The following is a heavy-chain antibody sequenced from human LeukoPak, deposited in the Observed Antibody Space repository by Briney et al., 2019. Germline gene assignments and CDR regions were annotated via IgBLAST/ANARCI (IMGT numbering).Heavy chain of an antibody. CDR2: IYYSGST. J-gene: IGHJ3*02. Sequence: PSETLSLTCTVSGGSISSYYWSWIRQPPGKGPEWVGYIYYSGSTNYNPSLKSRVTTSVDTSKNRFSLKLSSVTAADTAVYYCATSINRVHAFDIWGQGTMVTVSS. D-gene: IGHD1-14*01. CDR1: GGSISSYY. V-gene: IGHV4-59*01. CDR3: ATSINRVHAFDI.